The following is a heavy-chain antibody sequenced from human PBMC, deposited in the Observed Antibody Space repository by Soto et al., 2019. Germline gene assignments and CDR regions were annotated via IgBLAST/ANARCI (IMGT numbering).Heavy chain of an antibody. CDR3: ATDLRTPFDY. Sequence: ASVKVSCKASGYTFTNYVMHWVRQAPGQRLEWMGWLNPGNGNTKYSQKFQGRVTITRDTSASTTYMELSSLGSEDTAVYYCATDLRTPFDYWGQGTLVTVSS. CDR1: GYTFTNYV. CDR2: LNPGNGNT. V-gene: IGHV1-3*01. J-gene: IGHJ4*02.